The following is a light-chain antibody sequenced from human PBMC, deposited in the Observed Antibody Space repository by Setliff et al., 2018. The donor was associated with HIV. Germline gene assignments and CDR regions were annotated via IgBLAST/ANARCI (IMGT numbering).Light chain of an antibody. J-gene: IGLJ3*02. Sequence: QSALTQPASVSGSPGQSITISCTGNSSNVGKYDFVSWYRQYPGKAPELTIYEVSTRPSGVSNRFSASKSGDTASLTISDLQAEDEADYYCSSYSSSTTLVLFGGGTKVTVL. CDR3: SSYSSSTTLVL. CDR2: EVS. CDR1: SSNVGKYDF. V-gene: IGLV2-14*02.